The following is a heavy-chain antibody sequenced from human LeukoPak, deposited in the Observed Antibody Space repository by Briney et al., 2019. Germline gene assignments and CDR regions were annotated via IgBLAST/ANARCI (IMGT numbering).Heavy chain of an antibody. CDR2: IYYSGST. Sequence: SETLSLTCTVSGGSLNSDDYYWSWIRQSPGKGLEWIGYIYYSGSTYYNPSLKSRVTISVDTSKNQFSVKLNSVTAADTAVYYCARQIPGGIIIASHLDYWGPGTLVSVSS. D-gene: IGHD3-10*01. CDR1: GGSLNSDDYY. V-gene: IGHV4-30-4*01. CDR3: ARQIPGGIIIASHLDY. J-gene: IGHJ4*02.